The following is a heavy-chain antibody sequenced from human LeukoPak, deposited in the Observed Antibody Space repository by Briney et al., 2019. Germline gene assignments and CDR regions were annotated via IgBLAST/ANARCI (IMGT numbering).Heavy chain of an antibody. CDR2: IYHSGST. D-gene: IGHD5-18*01. CDR1: GGSISSSNW. Sequence: SETLSPTCAVSGGSISSSNWWSWVRQPPGKGLEWIGEIYHSGSTNYNPSLKRRVTISVDKSKNTFSLKLSSVPAADTAVYSCASRDSYGYLGVDYWGQGTLVTVSS. CDR3: ASRDSYGYLGVDY. V-gene: IGHV4-4*02. J-gene: IGHJ4*02.